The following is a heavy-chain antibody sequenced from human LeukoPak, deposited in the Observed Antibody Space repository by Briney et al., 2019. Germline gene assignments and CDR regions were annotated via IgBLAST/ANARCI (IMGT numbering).Heavy chain of an antibody. CDR2: MLYSGTA. CDR1: GGSISSHS. D-gene: IGHD4-17*01. V-gene: IGHV4-59*11. J-gene: IGHJ5*02. CDR3: ARAPTVTNHYYSWFDP. Sequence: PSETLSLTCTVSGGSISSHSWSWIRQPPGKGLEWIGSMLYSGTAYYSPSLKSRVTISVDTSKNQFSLKLRSVTAADTAVYYCARAPTVTNHYYSWFDPWGQGTLVTVSS.